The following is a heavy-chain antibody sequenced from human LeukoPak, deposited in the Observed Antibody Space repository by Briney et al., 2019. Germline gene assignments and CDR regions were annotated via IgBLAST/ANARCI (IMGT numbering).Heavy chain of an antibody. V-gene: IGHV4-39*02. Sequence: PSETLSLTCTVSGGSISSSAYYWGWIRQPPGKGLEWIGSMFYSGSTNYNPSLKSRVTIAVDTSKNQFSLKLSSVTAADTAVYYCARARTTVRFDPWGQGTLVTVSS. D-gene: IGHD4-11*01. CDR2: MFYSGST. CDR1: GGSISSSAYY. CDR3: ARARTTVRFDP. J-gene: IGHJ5*02.